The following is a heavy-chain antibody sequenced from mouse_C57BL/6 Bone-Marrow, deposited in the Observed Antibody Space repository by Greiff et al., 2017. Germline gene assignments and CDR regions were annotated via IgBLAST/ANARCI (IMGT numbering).Heavy chain of an antibody. V-gene: IGHV1-66*01. J-gene: IGHJ4*01. CDR1: GYSFTSYY. CDR2: IYPGSGNT. Sequence: VKVVESGPELVKPGASVKISCKASGYSFTSYYIHWVKQRPGQGLEWIGWIYPGSGNTKYNEKFKGKATLTADTSSSTAYMQLSSLTSEDSAVYYCARSGSDAMDYWGQGTSVTVSS. D-gene: IGHD3-1*01. CDR3: ARSGSDAMDY.